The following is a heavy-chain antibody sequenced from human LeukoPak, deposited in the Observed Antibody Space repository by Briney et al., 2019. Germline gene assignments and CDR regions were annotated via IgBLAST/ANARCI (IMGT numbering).Heavy chain of an antibody. V-gene: IGHV3-48*03. CDR1: GFTLSSYE. J-gene: IGHJ4*02. CDR2: ISSSSSGSII. CDR3: AREGSYYFDY. D-gene: IGHD1-26*01. Sequence: GGSLRLSCATSGFTLSSYEMNWVRQAPGKGLEWVSYISSSSSGSIIYYSDSVKGRFAISRDNAKNSLYLQMNSLRAEDTAVYYCAREGSYYFDYWGQGTLVTVSS.